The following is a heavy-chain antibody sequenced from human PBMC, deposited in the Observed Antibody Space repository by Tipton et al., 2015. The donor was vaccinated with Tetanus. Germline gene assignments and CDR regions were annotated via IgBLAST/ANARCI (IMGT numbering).Heavy chain of an antibody. CDR2: IYDSGST. J-gene: IGHJ4*02. CDR3: ARAYSGSWYPDLRLDY. D-gene: IGHD6-13*01. V-gene: IGHV4-61*03. Sequence: GLVKPSETLSLTCTVSGASVSSAGYYWTWIRQPPGKGLERIGYIYDSGSTNYNPSLKSRVTMSVDTSKNHFSLRLNSVSTTDTAVYYCARAYSGSWYPDLRLDYWGQGVLVTVPS. CDR1: GASVSSAGYY.